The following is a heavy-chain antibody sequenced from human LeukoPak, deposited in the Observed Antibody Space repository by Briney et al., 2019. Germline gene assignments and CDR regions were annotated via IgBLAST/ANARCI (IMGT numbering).Heavy chain of an antibody. CDR3: ARRKAVAKRGFDY. V-gene: IGHV4-34*01. D-gene: IGHD2-15*01. CDR1: GGPFSGYY. CDR2: INHSGST. J-gene: IGHJ4*02. Sequence: SETLSLTCAVYGGPFSGYYWSWIRQPPGKGLEWIGQINHSGSTNYNPSLESRGTISVDKSKKQFSLKLSSVTAADTAVYYCARRKAVAKRGFDYWGQGTLVTVSS.